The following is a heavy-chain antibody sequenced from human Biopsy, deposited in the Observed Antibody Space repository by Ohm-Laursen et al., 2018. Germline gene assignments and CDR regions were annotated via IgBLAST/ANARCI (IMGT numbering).Heavy chain of an antibody. CDR3: ATKLAGYFHH. V-gene: IGHV1-69*06. CDR2: NIPILGTG. CDR1: GGTFSNYG. J-gene: IGHJ1*01. Sequence: SVKVSCNAPGGTFSNYGVNWVRQAPGQGLEWLGGNIPILGTGNYAQKFQDRVTVAADTSTSTATMELRSLRSNDTAVYYCATKLAGYFHHWGQGTLVIVSS.